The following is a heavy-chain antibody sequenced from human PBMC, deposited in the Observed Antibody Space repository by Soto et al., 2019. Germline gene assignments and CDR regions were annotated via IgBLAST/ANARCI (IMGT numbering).Heavy chain of an antibody. J-gene: IGHJ6*02. CDR1: GFTFSRYW. V-gene: IGHV3-74*01. D-gene: IGHD6-13*01. Sequence: SGGSLRLSCAASGFTFSRYWMHWVRQAPGKGLVWVSRINSDGSSTTYADSVKGRFTISRDNAKNTLYLQVNSLRDEDTAVYYCVGGYSSSWGMDVWGQGTTVTVSS. CDR3: VGGYSSSWGMDV. CDR2: INSDGSST.